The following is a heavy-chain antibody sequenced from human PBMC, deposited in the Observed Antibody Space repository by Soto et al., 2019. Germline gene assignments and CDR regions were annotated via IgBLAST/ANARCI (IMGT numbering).Heavy chain of an antibody. J-gene: IGHJ5*02. CDR2: INAHSGST. CDR3: AKDLTRQLAYWLDP. Sequence: ASVKVSCKASGFSFTGYYIHWLRQAPGQGLEWMGWINAHSGSTEYAQKFQGRVTLTRDTSIATAYLTLTSLTSDDTALYYCAKDLTRQLAYWLDPWGQGTQVTVSS. D-gene: IGHD6-6*01. CDR1: GFSFTGYY. V-gene: IGHV1-2*02.